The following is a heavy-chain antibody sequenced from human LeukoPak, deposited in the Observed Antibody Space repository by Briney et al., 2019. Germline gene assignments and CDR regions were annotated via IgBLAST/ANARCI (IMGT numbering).Heavy chain of an antibody. Sequence: SETLSLXCTVSGYSTSSGYYWGWIRQPPGKGLEWIGSIYHSGSTYYNPSLKSRVTISVDTSKNQFSLKLSSVTAADTAVYYCARVRNDFWSGYIGINWYFDLWGRGTLVTVSS. CDR2: IYHSGST. CDR1: GYSTSSGYY. D-gene: IGHD3-3*01. J-gene: IGHJ2*01. V-gene: IGHV4-38-2*02. CDR3: ARVRNDFWSGYIGINWYFDL.